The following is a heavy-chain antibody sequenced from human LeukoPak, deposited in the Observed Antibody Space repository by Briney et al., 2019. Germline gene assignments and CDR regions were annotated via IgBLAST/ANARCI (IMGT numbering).Heavy chain of an antibody. CDR1: GGSISSYY. J-gene: IGHJ5*02. Sequence: SETLSLTCTVSGGSISSYYWSWIRQPPGKGLEWIGNIYYSGTTNYNPSLKSRVTISVDTSKNQFSLKLSSVTAADTAVYYCARHGVVTANPFDPWGQGTLVTVSS. D-gene: IGHD2-21*02. V-gene: IGHV4-59*08. CDR3: ARHGVVTANPFDP. CDR2: IYYSGTT.